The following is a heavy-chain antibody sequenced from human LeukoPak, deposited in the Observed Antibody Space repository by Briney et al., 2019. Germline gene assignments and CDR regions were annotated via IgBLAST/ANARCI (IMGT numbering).Heavy chain of an antibody. J-gene: IGHJ2*01. CDR1: GGSISSGGYY. Sequence: SQTLSLTCTVSGGSISSGGYYWSWIRQHPGKGLEWIGYIHYTGSTSYNPSLKSRVTISVDTSKSRFSLNLSSVTAADTALYYCARDPATWYFDLWGRGTLVTVSS. CDR2: IHYTGST. V-gene: IGHV4-31*03. CDR3: ARDPATWYFDL.